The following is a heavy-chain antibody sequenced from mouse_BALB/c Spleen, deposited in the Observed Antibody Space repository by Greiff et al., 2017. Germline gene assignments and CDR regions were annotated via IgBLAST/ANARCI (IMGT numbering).Heavy chain of an antibody. J-gene: IGHJ4*01. CDR2: VNPYNGGT. Sequence: EVQLQQSGPELVKPGASVKMSCKASGYTFTDYYMDWVKQSHGESFEWIGRVNPYNGGTSYNQKFKGKATLTVDKSSSTAYMELNSLTSEDSAVYYCAREESDAMDYWGQGTSVTVSS. CDR1: GYTFTDYY. CDR3: AREESDAMDY. D-gene: IGHD1-3*01. V-gene: IGHV1-19*01.